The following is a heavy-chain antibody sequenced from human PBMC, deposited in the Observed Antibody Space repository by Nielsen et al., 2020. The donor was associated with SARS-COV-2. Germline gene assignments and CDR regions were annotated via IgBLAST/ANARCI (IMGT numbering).Heavy chain of an antibody. CDR3: ARALWFGTSFYLDN. CDR1: GYSFPTYW. J-gene: IGHJ4*02. V-gene: IGHV5-51*01. Sequence: GESLKISCRASGYSFPTYWIGWVRQLPGKGLEWMGFMYPGDSDIRYSPSFQGQVTFSADRSSSTAYLQWNSLRASDSAMYFCARALWFGTSFYLDNWGLGTQVTVSS. D-gene: IGHD3-10*01. CDR2: MYPGDSDI.